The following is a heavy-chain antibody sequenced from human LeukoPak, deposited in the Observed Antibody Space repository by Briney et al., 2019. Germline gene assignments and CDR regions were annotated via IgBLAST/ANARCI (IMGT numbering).Heavy chain of an antibody. Sequence: WDSVEVSCKASGGTFSSYAISWVRQAPGQGLEWMGRIIPIFGTANYAQKFQGRVTITTDESTSTAYMELSSLRSEDTAVYYCAREDMITFGGVIDWGQGTLVTVSS. CDR2: IIPIFGTA. CDR1: GGTFSSYA. CDR3: AREDMITFGGVID. V-gene: IGHV1-69*05. D-gene: IGHD3-16*02. J-gene: IGHJ4*02.